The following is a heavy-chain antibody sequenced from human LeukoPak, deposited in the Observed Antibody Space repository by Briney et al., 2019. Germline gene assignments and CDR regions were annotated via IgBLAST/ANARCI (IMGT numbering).Heavy chain of an antibody. J-gene: IGHJ6*03. CDR3: AKDQAPGYCSSTSCYTYYMDV. Sequence: PGGSLRLSCAASGFTFSSYGMHWVRQAPGKGLEWVAFIRYDGSNKYYADSVKGRFTISRDNSKNTLYLQMNSLRAEDTAVYYCAKDQAPGYCSSTSCYTYYMDVWGKGTTVTVSS. CDR2: IRYDGSNK. V-gene: IGHV3-30*02. CDR1: GFTFSSYG. D-gene: IGHD2-2*01.